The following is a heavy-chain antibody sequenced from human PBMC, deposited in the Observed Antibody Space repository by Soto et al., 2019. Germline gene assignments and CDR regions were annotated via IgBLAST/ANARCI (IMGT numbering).Heavy chain of an antibody. V-gene: IGHV3-11*01. CDR3: ASESLVGAARPFDY. CDR2: ISSRGTTI. CDR1: GFTFSDYY. J-gene: IGHJ4*02. D-gene: IGHD6-6*01. Sequence: GGSLRLSCAASGFTFSDYYMSWIRQAPGKGLEWVSYISSRGTTIYYADSVKGRFTISRDIAKNSLYLQMNSLRAEDTAVYYCASESLVGAARPFDYWGQGTLVTVSS.